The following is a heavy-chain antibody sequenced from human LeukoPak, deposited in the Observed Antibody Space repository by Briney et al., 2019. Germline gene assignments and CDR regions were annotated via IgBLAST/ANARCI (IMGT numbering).Heavy chain of an antibody. V-gene: IGHV1-69*13. D-gene: IGHD6-6*01. CDR2: IIPIFGTA. Sequence: ASAKVSCKASGGTFNSYTFTWVRQAPGQGLEWMGGIIPIFGTAKYAQKFQGRVTITADESTSTVYMELSSLRSEDTAVYYCARGRAARPRRHGSNWFDPWGQGTLVTVSS. CDR1: GGTFNSYT. CDR3: ARGRAARPRRHGSNWFDP. J-gene: IGHJ5*02.